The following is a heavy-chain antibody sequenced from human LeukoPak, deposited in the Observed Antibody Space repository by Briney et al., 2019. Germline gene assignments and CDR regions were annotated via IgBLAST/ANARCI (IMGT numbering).Heavy chain of an antibody. CDR1: CFTLSRYG. J-gene: IGHJ4*02. Sequence: GRSLRLSCAASCFTLSRYGMHWVRQAPGKGLEWVADIWSDGNNKYYADSVKGRFTISRDNSKNTLYLQMNSLRAEDTAVYYCAKHGPVPGVGYFAFDYWGQGTLVAVSS. D-gene: IGHD1-26*01. CDR3: AKHGPVPGVGYFAFDY. V-gene: IGHV3-33*06. CDR2: IWSDGNNK.